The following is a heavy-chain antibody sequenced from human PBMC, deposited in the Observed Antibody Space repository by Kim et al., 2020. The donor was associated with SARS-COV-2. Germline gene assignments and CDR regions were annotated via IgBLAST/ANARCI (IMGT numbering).Heavy chain of an antibody. CDR3: ARGWDKRQSGFFDT. CDR1: GFTFRNYW. V-gene: IGHV3-7*01. J-gene: IGHJ4*02. D-gene: IGHD1-26*01. CDR2: IKEDGGEI. Sequence: GGSLRLSCAASGFTFRNYWMNWVRQAPGKRPEWVTNIKEDGGEIYYLDSVKGRFTISRDNAENSLYLQMNSLTVEDTAIYYCARGWDKRQSGFFDTWGQGNLVTVSS.